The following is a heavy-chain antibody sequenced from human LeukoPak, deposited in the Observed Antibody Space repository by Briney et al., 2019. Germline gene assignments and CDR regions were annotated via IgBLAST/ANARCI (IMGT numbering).Heavy chain of an antibody. V-gene: IGHV3-64D*06. CDR2: NSSNGGST. D-gene: IGHD6-13*01. Sequence: GGSLRLSCSASGFTFSSYAMHWVRQAPGKGLEYVSANSSNGGSTYYADSVKGRFTISKDNSKNTLYLQMSSLRAEDTAVYYCVKTGYSSSWWDDNFDYWGQGTLVTVSS. CDR1: GFTFSSYA. J-gene: IGHJ4*02. CDR3: VKTGYSSSWWDDNFDY.